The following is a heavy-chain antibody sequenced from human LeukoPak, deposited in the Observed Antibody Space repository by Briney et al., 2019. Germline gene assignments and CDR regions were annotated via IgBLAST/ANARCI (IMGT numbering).Heavy chain of an antibody. J-gene: IGHJ5*02. CDR2: IYHSGST. Sequence: LRLSCAASGFTFSSYAMSWVRQAPGKGLEWIGYIYHSGSTYYNPSLKSRVTISVDRSKNQFSLKLSSVTAADTAVYYCARAVDWAAAGPNWFDPWGQGTLVTVSS. D-gene: IGHD6-13*01. V-gene: IGHV4-30-2*01. CDR1: GFTFSSYA. CDR3: ARAVDWAAAGPNWFDP.